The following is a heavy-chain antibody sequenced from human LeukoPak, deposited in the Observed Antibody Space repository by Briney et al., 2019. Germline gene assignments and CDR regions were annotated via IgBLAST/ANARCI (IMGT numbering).Heavy chain of an antibody. J-gene: IGHJ5*02. CDR1: GFTFSSYA. Sequence: GRSLRLSCAASGFTFSSYAMHWVRQAPGKGLEWVAVISYDGSNKYYADSVKGRFTISRDNSKNTLYLQMNSLRAEDTAVYYCAKDYSGNSGWFDPWGQGTLVTVSS. CDR2: ISYDGSNK. V-gene: IGHV3-30-3*01. CDR3: AKDYSGNSGWFDP. D-gene: IGHD1-26*01.